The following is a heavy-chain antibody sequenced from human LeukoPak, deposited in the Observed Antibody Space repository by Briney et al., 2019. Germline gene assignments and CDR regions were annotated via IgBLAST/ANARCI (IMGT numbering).Heavy chain of an antibody. CDR1: GFSFSAYA. D-gene: IGHD1-7*01. V-gene: IGHV3-23*01. CDR3: SKFGTTWFPTF. Sequence: GGSLRVSCAASGFSFSAYARSWVRLAPGKGLEWVSSISADGATTYYADSVKGRFTISKDKAKNRLYLQMNSLRVEDTAVYYCSKFGTTWFPTFWGPGTPVIVSA. J-gene: IGHJ4*02. CDR2: ISADGATT.